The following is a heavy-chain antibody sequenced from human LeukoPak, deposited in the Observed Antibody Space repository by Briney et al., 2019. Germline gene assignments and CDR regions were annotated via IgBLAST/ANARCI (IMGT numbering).Heavy chain of an antibody. CDR2: FDPEDGET. J-gene: IGHJ6*02. V-gene: IGHV1-24*01. Sequence: ASVKVSCKVSGYTLTELSMHWVRQAPGKGLEWMGGFDPEDGETIYAQKFQGRVTMTEDTSTDTAYMELSSLRSEDTAVYYCARVGLERRLGRHHYYAYGMDVWGQGTTVTVSS. CDR1: GYTLTELS. CDR3: ARVGLERRLGRHHYYAYGMDV. D-gene: IGHD1-1*01.